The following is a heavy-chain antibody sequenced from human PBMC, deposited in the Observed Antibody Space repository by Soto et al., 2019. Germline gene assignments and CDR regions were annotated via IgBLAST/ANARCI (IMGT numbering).Heavy chain of an antibody. CDR3: ATRRVRGHYGGNLIPFDI. J-gene: IGHJ3*02. V-gene: IGHV4-31*03. D-gene: IGHD3-22*01. Sequence: SETLSLTCTVSGGSISSGGYYWSWIRQHPGKGLEWIGYINHSGSTYYNPSLKSRVTISVDTSKNQFSLKLSSVTAADTAVYYCATRRVRGHYGGNLIPFDIWGQGTMVTVSS. CDR2: INHSGST. CDR1: GGSISSGGYY.